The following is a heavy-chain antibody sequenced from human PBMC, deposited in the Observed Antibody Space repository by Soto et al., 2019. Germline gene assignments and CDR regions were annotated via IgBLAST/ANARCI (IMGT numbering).Heavy chain of an antibody. V-gene: IGHV3-48*02. CDR1: GFSISRFG. J-gene: IGHJ4*02. D-gene: IGHD2-2*02. Sequence: HPGGSLRLSCSASGFSISRFGMFSVRQAPGRGLECISFFSRGHSDIYCAVSVKARFSISRDNAKYSMFLQINSLKDEDRAVYYCGRQGPKGYITYYIGSWGQGVRVSVAS. CDR3: GRQGPKGYITYYIGS. CDR2: FSRGHSDI.